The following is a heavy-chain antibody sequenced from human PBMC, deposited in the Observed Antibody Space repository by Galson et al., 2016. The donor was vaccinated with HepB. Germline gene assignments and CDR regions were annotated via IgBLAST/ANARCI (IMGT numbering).Heavy chain of an antibody. CDR3: AKDRACFGVALDY. CDR2: IWYDGSYK. J-gene: IGHJ4*02. Sequence: SLRLSCATSGFTFSSYGMHWVRQAPGKGLEWVAVIWYDGSYKYYADSVKGRLTIYRDNSKNTLYLQMNSLRAEDTAVYYCAKDRACFGVALDYWGQGTLVTFSS. D-gene: IGHD3-10*01. CDR1: GFTFSSYG. V-gene: IGHV3-33*06.